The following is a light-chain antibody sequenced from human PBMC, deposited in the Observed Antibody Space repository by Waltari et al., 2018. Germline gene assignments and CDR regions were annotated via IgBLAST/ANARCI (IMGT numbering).Light chain of an antibody. CDR2: DVS. CDR3: ASYISSSTLEL. V-gene: IGLV2-14*03. J-gene: IGLJ2*01. Sequence: QSALTQPASVSGSAGQSITISCTGTISDVGGNNYVSWYQQHPGKAPQLMIYDVSNGHSRVSNRYSGSKSGNTPSLTIAGFQAEDEADYYCASYISSSTLELFGGGTSLTVL. CDR1: ISDVGGNNY.